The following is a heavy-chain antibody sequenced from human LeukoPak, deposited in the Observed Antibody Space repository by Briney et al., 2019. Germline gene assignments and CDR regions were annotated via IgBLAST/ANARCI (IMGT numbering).Heavy chain of an antibody. J-gene: IGHJ4*02. Sequence: GGSLRLSCAASGFTFNSYAMYWVRQAPGKGLEWVSGIFGSGGSAHYADCVKGRFTISRDNSKNTVYLQMDSLRVEDTAVYYCGKTTTGYSSGRYPGWPVDYWGQGTLVTVSS. CDR1: GFTFNSYA. V-gene: IGHV3-23*01. D-gene: IGHD6-19*01. CDR2: IFGSGGSA. CDR3: GKTTTGYSSGRYPGWPVDY.